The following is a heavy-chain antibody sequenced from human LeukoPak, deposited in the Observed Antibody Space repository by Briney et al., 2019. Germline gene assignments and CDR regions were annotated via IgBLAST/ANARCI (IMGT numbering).Heavy chain of an antibody. CDR1: GFTFNLYT. J-gene: IGHJ5*02. Sequence: GGSLRLSCAASGFTFNLYTITWVRQAPGRGLEWVSATSGGGGSTYYADSVKGRFTMSRDNSKNTVYLQMNSLRAEDTAVYFCAKGKASSWLDWFDPWGQGTLVTVSS. D-gene: IGHD6-13*01. CDR2: TSGGGGST. CDR3: AKGKASSWLDWFDP. V-gene: IGHV3-23*01.